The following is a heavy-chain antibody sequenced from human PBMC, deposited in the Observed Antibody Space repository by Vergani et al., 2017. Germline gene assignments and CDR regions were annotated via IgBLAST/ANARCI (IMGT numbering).Heavy chain of an antibody. V-gene: IGHV3-23*01. Sequence: EVQLLESGGDLVQPGGSLRLSCAASGFTFNHYAMNWVRQAPGKGLEWVSGISGSGGSTYYAGSVKGRFTISRDSSKNTLYLQMNSLSAGDTAVYYCAKANPRYSGDDYLYEYHAMDVWGQGTTVTVSS. CDR1: GFTFNHYA. CDR3: AKANPRYSGDDYLYEYHAMDV. J-gene: IGHJ6*02. D-gene: IGHD5-12*01. CDR2: ISGSGGST.